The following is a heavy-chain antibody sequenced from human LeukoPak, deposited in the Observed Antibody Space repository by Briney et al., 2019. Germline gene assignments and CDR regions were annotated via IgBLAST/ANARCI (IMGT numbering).Heavy chain of an antibody. CDR3: ARVRHYGSGSYAPYYYYGMDV. CDR1: GGSISSYY. CDR2: IYYSGST. D-gene: IGHD3-10*01. V-gene: IGHV4-39*07. J-gene: IGHJ6*02. Sequence: SETLSLTCTVSGGSISSYYWGWIRQPPGKGLEWIGSIYYSGSTYYNPSLKSRVTISVDTSKNQFSLKLSSVTAADTAVYYCARVRHYGSGSYAPYYYYGMDVWGQGTTVTVSS.